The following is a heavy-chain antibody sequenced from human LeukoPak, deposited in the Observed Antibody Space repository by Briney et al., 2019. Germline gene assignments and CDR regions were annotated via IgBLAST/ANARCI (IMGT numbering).Heavy chain of an antibody. CDR2: IYTSGST. CDR1: CGSISSYY. Sequence: PSETLSLTCTVSCGSISSYYWSWIRQPAGKGLEWIGRIYTSGSTNYNPSLKSRVTMSVDTSKNQFSLKLSSVTAADTAVYYCAREYYYDSSGPYYFDYWGQGTLVTVSS. J-gene: IGHJ4*02. V-gene: IGHV4-4*07. D-gene: IGHD3-22*01. CDR3: AREYYYDSSGPYYFDY.